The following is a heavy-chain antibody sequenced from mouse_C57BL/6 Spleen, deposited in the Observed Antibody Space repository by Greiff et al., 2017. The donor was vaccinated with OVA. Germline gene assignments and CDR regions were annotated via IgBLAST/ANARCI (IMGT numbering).Heavy chain of an antibody. CDR1: GYTFTSYW. V-gene: IGHV1-55*01. Sequence: QVQLQQPGAELVKPGASVKMSCKASGYTFTSYWITWVKQRPGQGLEWIGDIYPGSGSTNYNEKFKSKATLTVDTSSSTAYMQLSSLTSEDSAVYYCARRSTMITYFDYWGQGTTLTVSS. D-gene: IGHD2-4*01. J-gene: IGHJ2*01. CDR3: ARRSTMITYFDY. CDR2: IYPGSGST.